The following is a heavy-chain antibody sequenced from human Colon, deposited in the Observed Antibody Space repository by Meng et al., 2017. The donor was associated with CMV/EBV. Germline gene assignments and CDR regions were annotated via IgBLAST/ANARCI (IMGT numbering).Heavy chain of an antibody. V-gene: IGHV1-2*02. D-gene: IGHD3-3*01. Sequence: ASVKVSCKASGYRFTDYYIHWVRQAPGQGLEWMGWINPESGGTNFSQSLQGRVTMTRDTSTATVYMELSKLQSNDTAVYFCARDRTSGWQPDFWGQGTLVTVSS. J-gene: IGHJ4*02. CDR3: ARDRTSGWQPDF. CDR2: INPESGGT. CDR1: GYRFTDYY.